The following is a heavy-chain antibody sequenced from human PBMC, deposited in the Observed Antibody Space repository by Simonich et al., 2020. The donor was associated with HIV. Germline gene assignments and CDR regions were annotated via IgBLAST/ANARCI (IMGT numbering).Heavy chain of an antibody. CDR2: ISVDGSKK. CDR1: GFSFSYYG. D-gene: IGHD6-19*01. CDR3: ARGDSGWYGGHFDY. Sequence: QVQLEESGGGVVQPGRSLRLSCAASGFSFSYYGMHWVRQAAGKGLGGVAVISVDGSKKQYGDSVKGRFTISRDQSKNTLYLQMNSLRAEDTAVYYCARGDSGWYGGHFDYWGQGTLVTVSS. J-gene: IGHJ4*02. V-gene: IGHV3-30*07.